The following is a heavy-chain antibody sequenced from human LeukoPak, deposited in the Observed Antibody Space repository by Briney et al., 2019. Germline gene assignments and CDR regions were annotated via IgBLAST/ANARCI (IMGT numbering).Heavy chain of an antibody. CDR3: VTHHSITGDTWLDY. CDR2: IIPIFGTA. CDR1: GGTFSSYA. V-gene: IGHV1-69*13. J-gene: IGHJ4*02. Sequence: SVKVSCKASGGTFSSYAVSWVRQAPGQGLEWMGGIIPIFGTANYAQKFQGRVTITADESTSTAYMELSSLRSEDTAVYYCVTHHSITGDTWLDYWGQGTLVTVSS. D-gene: IGHD7-27*01.